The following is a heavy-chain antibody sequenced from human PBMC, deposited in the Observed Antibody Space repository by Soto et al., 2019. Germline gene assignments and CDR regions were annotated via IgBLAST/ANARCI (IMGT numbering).Heavy chain of an antibody. V-gene: IGHV5-51*01. CDR3: ARVHMTTFDGLFPRAFYFTS. D-gene: IGHD3-16*01. CDR1: GYSFGSEW. J-gene: IGHJ4*02. CDR2: IFPGDADA. Sequence: GESLKISCEASGYSFGSEWVGWVRQMSGRGLEWVGIIFPGDADARYSLSFEGQVTISADNFLTTAYLEWSSLKASDSATYYCARVHMTTFDGLFPRAFYFTSWGQGTRVTVSS.